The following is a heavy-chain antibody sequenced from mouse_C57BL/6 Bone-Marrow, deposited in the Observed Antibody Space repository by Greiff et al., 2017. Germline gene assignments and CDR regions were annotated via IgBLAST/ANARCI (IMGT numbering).Heavy chain of an antibody. J-gene: IGHJ3*01. D-gene: IGHD1-1*01. Sequence: EVQGVESGGGLVKPGGSLKLSCAASGFTFSSYAMSWVRQTPEKRLEWVATISDGGSYTYYPDNVKGRFTISRDNAKNNLYLQMSHLKSEDTAMYYCARDRVYYGSSWGFAYWGQGTLVTVSA. CDR2: ISDGGSYT. CDR1: GFTFSSYA. V-gene: IGHV5-4*01. CDR3: ARDRVYYGSSWGFAY.